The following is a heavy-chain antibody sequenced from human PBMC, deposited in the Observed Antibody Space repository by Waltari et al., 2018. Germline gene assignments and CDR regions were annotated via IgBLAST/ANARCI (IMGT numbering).Heavy chain of an antibody. D-gene: IGHD3-16*01. CDR2: IRYDGSNK. J-gene: IGHJ4*02. Sequence: GLEWVAFIRYDGSNKYYADSVKGRFTISRDNSKNTLYLQMNSLRAEDTAVYYCAKDGGGWLYLGGYFDYWGQGTLVTVSS. CDR3: AKDGGGWLYLGGYFDY. V-gene: IGHV3-30*02.